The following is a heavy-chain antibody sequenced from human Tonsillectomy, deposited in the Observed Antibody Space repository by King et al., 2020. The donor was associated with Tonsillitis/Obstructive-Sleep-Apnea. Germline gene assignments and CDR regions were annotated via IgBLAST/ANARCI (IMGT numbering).Heavy chain of an antibody. CDR3: ARGGPKGSTDY. V-gene: IGHV3-74*01. J-gene: IGHJ4*02. Sequence: VQLVESGGGLVQPGGSLRLSCAASGFSISNYWMYWVRQAPGKGLVWVSRIKSDGSSTTYADSVKGRFTISRDNAKNTLYLQMFSLRAEDTAVYYCARGGPKGSTDYWGQGTLVTVSS. D-gene: IGHD2-15*01. CDR1: GFSISNYW. CDR2: IKSDGSST.